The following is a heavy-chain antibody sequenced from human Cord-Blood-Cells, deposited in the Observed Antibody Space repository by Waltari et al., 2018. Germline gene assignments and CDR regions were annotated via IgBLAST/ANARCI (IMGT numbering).Heavy chain of an antibody. V-gene: IGHV3-53*01. CDR1: GFTVSSNS. J-gene: IGHJ4*02. CDR2: IYSGGST. Sequence: EVQLVESGGGLIQPGGSLRLSCAASGFTVSSNSMRWVRQAPGKGLEWVSVIYSGGSTYYADSVKGRFTIYRDNSKDTLYLQMNSLRAEDTAVYYCSAGSSGWYDYWGQGTLVTVSS. D-gene: IGHD6-19*01. CDR3: SAGSSGWYDY.